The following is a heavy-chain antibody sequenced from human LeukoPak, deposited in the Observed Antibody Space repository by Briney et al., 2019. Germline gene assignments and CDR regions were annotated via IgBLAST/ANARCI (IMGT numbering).Heavy chain of an antibody. V-gene: IGHV4-38-2*02. CDR1: GYSISSGYY. J-gene: IGHJ3*02. CDR3: ARDCSGGTCYAFDI. Sequence: SETLSLTCVVSGYSISSGYYWGWIRQPPGKGLEWIGSVFHSGSSYNNPSLKSRVTISIDTYKNQFSLKLSSVTATDTAVYYCARDCSGGTCYAFDIWGRGTMVTVSS. D-gene: IGHD2-15*01. CDR2: VFHSGSS.